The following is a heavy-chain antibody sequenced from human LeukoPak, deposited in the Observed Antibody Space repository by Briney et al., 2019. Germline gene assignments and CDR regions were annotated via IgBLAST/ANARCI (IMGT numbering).Heavy chain of an antibody. D-gene: IGHD5-18*01. V-gene: IGHV3-23*01. CDR1: GFTLSSYA. Sequence: GGSLRLSCVVSGFTLSSYAMSWVRQAPGKGLEWVAATSSSDSGKYHADSVRGRFTISRDNSKNTLYLQMNTLRAEDTAVYYCARSGRRGYSYGYRFKYYFDYWGQGTLVTVSS. CDR2: TSSSDSGK. J-gene: IGHJ4*02. CDR3: ARSGRRGYSYGYRFKYYFDY.